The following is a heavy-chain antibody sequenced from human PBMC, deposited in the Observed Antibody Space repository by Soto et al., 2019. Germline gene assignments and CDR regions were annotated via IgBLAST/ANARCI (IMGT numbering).Heavy chain of an antibody. Sequence: TGGSLRLSCAASGFTFSSYGMHWVRQAPGKGLEWVAVISYDGSETHYVDSVKGRFTISRDNSKSTLYLQMNSLRAEDTAVYYCAKDQGTWWLTFDRWGQGTLVTVSS. CDR3: AKDQGTWWLTFDR. V-gene: IGHV3-30*18. D-gene: IGHD5-12*01. CDR2: ISYDGSET. J-gene: IGHJ4*02. CDR1: GFTFSSYG.